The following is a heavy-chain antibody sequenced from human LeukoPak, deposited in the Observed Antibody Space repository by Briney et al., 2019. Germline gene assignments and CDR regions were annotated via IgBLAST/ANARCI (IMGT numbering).Heavy chain of an antibody. V-gene: IGHV1-18*01. D-gene: IGHD3-10*01. CDR1: GYTFTSYG. CDR2: ISAYNGNT. CDR3: ARDVLLWFGELSSDYYYYGMDV. Sequence: ASVKVSCKASGYTFTSYGISWVRQAPGQGLEWMEWISAYNGNTNYAQKLQGRVTMTTDTSTSTAYMELRSLRSDDTAVYYCARDVLLWFGELSSDYYYYGMDVWGQGATVTVSS. J-gene: IGHJ6*02.